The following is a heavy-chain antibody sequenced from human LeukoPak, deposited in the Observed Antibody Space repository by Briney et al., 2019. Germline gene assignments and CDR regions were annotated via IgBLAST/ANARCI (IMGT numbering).Heavy chain of an antibody. CDR1: GGTFSSYA. J-gene: IGHJ5*02. Sequence: SVKVSCKASGGTFSSYAISWVRQAPGQGLEWMGRIIPILGIANYAQKFQGRVTITADKSTSTAYMELSSLRSEDTAVYYCARDHSTYYDFWSGYPPSNWFDPWGQGTLVTVSS. CDR2: IIPILGIA. D-gene: IGHD3-3*01. CDR3: ARDHSTYYDFWSGYPPSNWFDP. V-gene: IGHV1-69*04.